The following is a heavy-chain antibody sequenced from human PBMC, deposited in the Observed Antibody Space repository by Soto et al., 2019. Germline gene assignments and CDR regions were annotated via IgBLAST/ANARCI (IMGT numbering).Heavy chain of an antibody. CDR1: GGSISSYY. Sequence: PSETLSLTCTVSGGSISSYYWSWIRQPPGKGLEWIGYIYYSGSTNYNPSLKSRVTISVDTSKNQFSLKLSSVTAADTAVYYCARLGYSSGWYLGFDYWGQGTLVTVSS. D-gene: IGHD6-19*01. CDR2: IYYSGST. V-gene: IGHV4-59*08. CDR3: ARLGYSSGWYLGFDY. J-gene: IGHJ4*02.